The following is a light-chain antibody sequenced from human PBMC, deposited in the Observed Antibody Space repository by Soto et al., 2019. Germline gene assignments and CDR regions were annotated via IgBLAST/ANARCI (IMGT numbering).Light chain of an antibody. V-gene: IGKV3-20*01. CDR2: GAS. CDR3: QQYSSSPPEFT. CDR1: QSVNSNY. J-gene: IGKJ3*01. Sequence: EIVLTQSPGTLSVSPGERVTLSCRASQSVNSNYLAWYQQRPGQAPRPLIFGASYRATGIPDRFSGSVSGTDFTLTISRLEPEDFAVYYCQQYSSSPPEFTFGPGTKVDSK.